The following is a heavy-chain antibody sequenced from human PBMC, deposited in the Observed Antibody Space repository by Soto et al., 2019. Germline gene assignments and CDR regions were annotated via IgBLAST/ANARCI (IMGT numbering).Heavy chain of an antibody. CDR1: GFPFSSYS. CDR2: ISGSGGST. V-gene: IGHV3-23*01. Sequence: GGSLRLSCAASGFPFSSYSMSWVRQAPGKGLEWVSAISGSGGSTYYADSVKGRFTISRDNSKNTLYLQMNSLRAEDTAVYYCAKLEFGDILTGYYKDYYYGMDVWGQGTTVTVSS. J-gene: IGHJ6*02. CDR3: AKLEFGDILTGYYKDYYYGMDV. D-gene: IGHD3-9*01.